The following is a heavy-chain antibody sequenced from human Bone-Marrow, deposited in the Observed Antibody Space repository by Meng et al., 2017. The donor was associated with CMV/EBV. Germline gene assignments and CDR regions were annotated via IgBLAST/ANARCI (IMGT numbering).Heavy chain of an antibody. V-gene: IGHV1-2*02. D-gene: IGHD3-3*01. CDR1: GYTFTGYY. J-gene: IGHJ4*02. Sequence: ASVKVSCKASGYTFTGYYMHWVRQAPGQGLEWMGWNNPNSGGTIYAQKFQGRGTMTRDTSISTAYMELSRLRSDDTAVYYCAGGAVLGFLEWLLSPFDYWGQGTLVTVSS. CDR2: NNPNSGGT. CDR3: AGGAVLGFLEWLLSPFDY.